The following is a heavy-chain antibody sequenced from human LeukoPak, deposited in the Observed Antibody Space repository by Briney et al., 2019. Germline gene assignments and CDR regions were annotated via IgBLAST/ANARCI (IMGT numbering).Heavy chain of an antibody. J-gene: IGHJ5*02. Sequence: ASVKVSCKASGYTFTSYYMHWVRQAPGQGLEWMGIINPSGGSTSYAQKFQGRVTMTRDTSTSTVYMELSSLRSEDTAVSYCARETIITIFGVVNTIDPWGQGTLVTVSS. V-gene: IGHV1-46*01. CDR1: GYTFTSYY. CDR2: INPSGGST. D-gene: IGHD3-3*01. CDR3: ARETIITIFGVVNTIDP.